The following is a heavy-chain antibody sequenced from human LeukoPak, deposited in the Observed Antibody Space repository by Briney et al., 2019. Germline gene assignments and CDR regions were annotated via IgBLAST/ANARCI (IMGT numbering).Heavy chain of an antibody. Sequence: SETLSLTCTVSGGSISSYYWSWIRQPPGKGLEWIGYIYYSGSTNYNPSLKSRVAISVDTSKNQFSLKLSSVTAADTAVYYCARGDYGDSRGWFDPWGQGTLVTVSS. J-gene: IGHJ5*02. D-gene: IGHD4-17*01. V-gene: IGHV4-59*01. CDR2: IYYSGST. CDR1: GGSISSYY. CDR3: ARGDYGDSRGWFDP.